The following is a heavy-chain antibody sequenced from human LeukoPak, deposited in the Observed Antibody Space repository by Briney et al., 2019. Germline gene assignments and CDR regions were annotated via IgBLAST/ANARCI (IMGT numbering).Heavy chain of an antibody. D-gene: IGHD3-22*01. CDR3: ARQSRSYYYDSSGWDAFDI. CDR2: ISDRGGST. CDR1: GFTFSNYA. V-gene: IGHV3-23*01. J-gene: IGHJ3*02. Sequence: GGSLRLSCAASGFTFSNYAMSWVRQAPGKGLEWVSGISDRGGSTYYADSVKGRFTISRDNSKNRLYLQMNSLRAEDTAVYYCARQSRSYYYDSSGWDAFDIWGQGTMVTVSS.